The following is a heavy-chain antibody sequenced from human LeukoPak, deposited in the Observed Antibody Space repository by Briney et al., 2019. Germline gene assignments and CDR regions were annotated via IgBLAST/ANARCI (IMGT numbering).Heavy chain of an antibody. D-gene: IGHD4-17*01. Sequence: GGSLRLSCAASGFTFSSYGMHWVRQAPGKGLEWVAAIWYDGSNKYYADSVKGRFTISRDNSKNTLYLQMNSLRAEDTAVYYCARARGYGDYLFDYWGQGTLVTVSS. CDR2: IWYDGSNK. V-gene: IGHV3-33*08. J-gene: IGHJ4*02. CDR3: ARARGYGDYLFDY. CDR1: GFTFSSYG.